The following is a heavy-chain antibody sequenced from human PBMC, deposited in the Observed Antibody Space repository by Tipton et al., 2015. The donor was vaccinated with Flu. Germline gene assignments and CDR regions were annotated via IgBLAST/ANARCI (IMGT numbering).Heavy chain of an antibody. CDR3: ARDDWGAGSYGSGSYLYY. Sequence: SLRLSCAASGFTFSTYGMHWVRQAPGKGLEWVAIIWYDGSNKYYTDSVKGRFTISRDNSKNTLYLQMNSLRAEDTAVYYCARDDWGAGSYGSGSYLYYWGQGILVTVSS. V-gene: IGHV3-33*01. CDR1: GFTFSTYG. CDR2: IWYDGSNK. J-gene: IGHJ4*02. D-gene: IGHD3-10*01.